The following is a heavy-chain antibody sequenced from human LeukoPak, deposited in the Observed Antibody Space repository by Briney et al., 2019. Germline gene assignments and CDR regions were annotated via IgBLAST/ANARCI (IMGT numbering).Heavy chain of an antibody. V-gene: IGHV3-30*04. CDR2: ISYDGSNK. CDR3: ARFGPDSYVDY. D-gene: IGHD5-18*01. CDR1: GFTFSSYA. J-gene: IGHJ4*02. Sequence: GGSLRLSCAASGFTFSSYAMHWVRQAPGKGLEWVAVISYDGSNKYYADSVKGRFTISRVNSKNTLYLQMNSLRAEDTAVYYCARFGPDSYVDYWGQGTLVTVSS.